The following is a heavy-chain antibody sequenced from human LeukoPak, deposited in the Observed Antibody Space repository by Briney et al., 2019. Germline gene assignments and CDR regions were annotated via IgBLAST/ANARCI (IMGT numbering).Heavy chain of an antibody. CDR2: IYYSGST. CDR3: ARATYYYDSSGYLNWFDP. D-gene: IGHD3-22*01. CDR1: GGSISSYY. Sequence: SETLSLTCTVSGGSISSYYWSWIRQPPGKGLEWIGYIYYSGSTNYNPSLKSRVTISVDTSKNQFSLKLSSVTAADTAVYYCARATYYYDSSGYLNWFDPWGQGTLVTVSS. V-gene: IGHV4-59*01. J-gene: IGHJ5*02.